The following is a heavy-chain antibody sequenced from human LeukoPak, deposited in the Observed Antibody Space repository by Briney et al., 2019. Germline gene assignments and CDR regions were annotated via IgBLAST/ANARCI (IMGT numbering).Heavy chain of an antibody. CDR1: GFTFSSYS. Sequence: GGSLRLSCAASGFTFSSYSMNWVRHAPGKGLEWVSSIRSSSSYIYYADSVKGRFTISRDNAKNPLYLQMNSLRAEGRAVYYCSRYNQRNNWFDRWGQGTLVTVSS. CDR2: IRSSSSYI. D-gene: IGHD1-14*01. CDR3: SRYNQRNNWFDR. J-gene: IGHJ5*02. V-gene: IGHV3-21*01.